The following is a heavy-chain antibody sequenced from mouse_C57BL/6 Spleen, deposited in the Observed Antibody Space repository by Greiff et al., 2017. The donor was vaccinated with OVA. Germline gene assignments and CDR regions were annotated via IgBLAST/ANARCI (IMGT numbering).Heavy chain of an antibody. D-gene: IGHD2-4*01. CDR3: ARGDDYEGSFAY. CDR2: INPNYGTT. J-gene: IGHJ3*01. Sequence: EVKLVESGPELVKPGASVKISCKASGYSFTDYNMNWVKQSNGKSLEWIGVINPNYGTTSYNQKFKGKATLTVDQSSSTAYMQLNSLTSEDSAVYYCARGDDYEGSFAYWGQGTLVTVSA. V-gene: IGHV1-39*01. CDR1: GYSFTDYN.